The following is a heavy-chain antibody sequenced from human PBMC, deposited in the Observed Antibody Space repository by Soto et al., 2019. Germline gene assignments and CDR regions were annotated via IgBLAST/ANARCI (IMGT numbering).Heavy chain of an antibody. CDR3: ARRDPYSSVDAFDI. CDR1: GGSIISSDYY. J-gene: IGHJ3*02. Sequence: LSLTCTVSGGSIISSDYYWGWIRQPPGKGLEWIGTIYYSGITYYNPSLKSRVTISVDTSKNQFSLKLSSVTAADAAVYYCARRDPYSSVDAFDIWGQGTMVTVSS. D-gene: IGHD6-25*01. CDR2: IYYSGIT. V-gene: IGHV4-39*01.